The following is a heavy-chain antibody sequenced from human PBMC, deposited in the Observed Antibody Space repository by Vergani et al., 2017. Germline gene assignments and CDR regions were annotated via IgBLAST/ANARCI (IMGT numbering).Heavy chain of an antibody. D-gene: IGHD3-22*01. CDR2: INWNGGST. V-gene: IGHV3-20*04. Sequence: VQLVESGGGLVKPGGSLRLSCAASGFTFDDYGMSWVRQAPGKGLEWVSGINWNGGSTGYADSVKGRFTISRDNAKNSLYLQMNSLRAEDTAVYYCARAREGGYYDSSVSAFDIWGQGTMVTVSS. J-gene: IGHJ3*02. CDR3: ARAREGGYYDSSVSAFDI. CDR1: GFTFDDYG.